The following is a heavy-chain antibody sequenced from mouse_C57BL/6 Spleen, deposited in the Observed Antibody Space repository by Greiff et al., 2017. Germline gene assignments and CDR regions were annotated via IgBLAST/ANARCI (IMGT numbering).Heavy chain of an antibody. J-gene: IGHJ2*01. V-gene: IGHV5-4*03. CDR2: ISDGGSYT. CDR1: GFTFSNYD. CDR3: ESDRGSNSLEWDY. Sequence: EVKLVESGGGLVKPGGSLKLSCAASGFTFSNYDMSWVRQTPEKRLEWVATISDGGSYTYYPDNVKGRFTISRDNAKNHLYLQMRNLKSAYTAMYDCESDRGSNSLEWDYWGQGTTLTVSS. D-gene: IGHD6-1*01.